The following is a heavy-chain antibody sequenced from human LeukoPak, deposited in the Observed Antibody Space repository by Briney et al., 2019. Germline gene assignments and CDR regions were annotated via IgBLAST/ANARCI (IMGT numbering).Heavy chain of an antibody. CDR1: GFTVISYE. CDR3: ARHYYDSSGYYSCDY. D-gene: IGHD3-22*01. V-gene: IGHV3-21*06. Sequence: GGSLRLSCAASGFTVISYEMNWVRQAPGKGLEWVSSIISSGTYMYYADSVKGRFTVSRDNAKNSLYLQMNSLRAEDTAVYYCARHYYDSSGYYSCDYWGQGTLVTVSS. J-gene: IGHJ4*02. CDR2: IISSGTYM.